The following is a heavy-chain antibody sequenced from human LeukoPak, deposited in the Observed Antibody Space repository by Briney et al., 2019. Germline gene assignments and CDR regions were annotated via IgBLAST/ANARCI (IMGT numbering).Heavy chain of an antibody. V-gene: IGHV4-38-2*02. CDR1: GYSINGGYY. D-gene: IGHD3-22*01. J-gene: IGHJ1*01. CDR3: ARAGFPYDINGYYTA. CDR2: IYYSGST. Sequence: PSETLSLTCTVSGYSINGGYYWGWIRQPPGKGLEFIGIIYYSGSTYYNPSLSSRVTISVDTSKNQFSLNLSSVTAEDTAVYYCARAGFPYDINGYYTAWGQGTLVTVSA.